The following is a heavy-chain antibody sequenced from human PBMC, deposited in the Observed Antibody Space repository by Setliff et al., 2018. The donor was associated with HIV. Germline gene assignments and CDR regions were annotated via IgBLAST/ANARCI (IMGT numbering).Heavy chain of an antibody. CDR2: ISGGSTLI. V-gene: IGHV3-48*01. J-gene: IGHJ4*02. CDR3: ARHKSQPYYFDY. Sequence: PGGSLRLSCAASGFTFSIYAMTWVRRVPGKGLEWLSYISGGSTLIQYADSVKGRFTVSRDNADNSLYLQMNSLRAEDTAVYYCARHKSQPYYFDYWGQGTLVTVSS. CDR1: GFTFSIYA.